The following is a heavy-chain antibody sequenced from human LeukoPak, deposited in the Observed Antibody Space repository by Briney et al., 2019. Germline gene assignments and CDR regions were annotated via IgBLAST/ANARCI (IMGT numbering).Heavy chain of an antibody. D-gene: IGHD3-22*01. V-gene: IGHV1-18*01. Sequence: GASVKVSCKASGYTFTSYGISWLRQAPGQGLEWMGWISAYNGNTNYAQKLQGRVTMTTDTSTSTAYMELRSLRSDDTAVYYCASWYYYDSSGSYYFDYWGQGTLVTVSS. CDR1: GYTFTSYG. J-gene: IGHJ4*02. CDR2: ISAYNGNT. CDR3: ASWYYYDSSGSYYFDY.